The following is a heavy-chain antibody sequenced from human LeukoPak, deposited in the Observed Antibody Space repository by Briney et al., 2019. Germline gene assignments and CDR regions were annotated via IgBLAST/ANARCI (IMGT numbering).Heavy chain of an antibody. V-gene: IGHV4-31*03. Sequence: SQTLSLTCTVSGGSIIGGGYFWSWIRQHPGRGLEWLGYMYYSGSSYYNPSLKSRVTISVDTSKNQFSLKLSSVTAADTAVYYCARDRSGLYYFDYWGQGTLVTVSS. CDR3: ARDRSGLYYFDY. CDR1: GGSIIGGGYF. D-gene: IGHD5-12*01. CDR2: MYYSGSS. J-gene: IGHJ4*02.